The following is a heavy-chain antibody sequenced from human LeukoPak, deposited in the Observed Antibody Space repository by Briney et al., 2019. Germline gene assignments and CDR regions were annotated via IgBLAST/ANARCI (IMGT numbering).Heavy chain of an antibody. Sequence: ASVKVSCKASGYTFTGYYMHWVRQAPGQGGEWMGWINDNSGGTNYEQKFQGRDTITRDTAISTAYMELSRLRSYDTAVYYCAREREQWLASYMDVWGKGTTVTVSS. V-gene: IGHV1-2*02. D-gene: IGHD6-19*01. J-gene: IGHJ6*03. CDR1: GYTFTGYY. CDR3: AREREQWLASYMDV. CDR2: INDNSGGT.